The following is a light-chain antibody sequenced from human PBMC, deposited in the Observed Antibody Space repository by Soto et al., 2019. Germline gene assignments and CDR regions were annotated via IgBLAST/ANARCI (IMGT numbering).Light chain of an antibody. Sequence: DIQMTQSPSSLSASVGDRVTITCRASQSISSYLNWYQQKPGKAPKLLIYAASSLQSRVPSRFSGSGSGTDVTLTISSLQPDDCATYYCHQSYRTPHPFGQGTKLEIK. CDR2: AAS. V-gene: IGKV1-39*01. CDR3: HQSYRTPHP. J-gene: IGKJ2*01. CDR1: QSISSY.